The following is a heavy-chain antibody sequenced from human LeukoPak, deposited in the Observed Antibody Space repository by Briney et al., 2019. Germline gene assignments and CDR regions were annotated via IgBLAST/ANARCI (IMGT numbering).Heavy chain of an antibody. CDR3: AKDLNLRYFDC. CDR2: LSGSGGST. V-gene: IGHV3-23*01. Sequence: GGSLTLSCAASGFTFSSYGMMWLPQAPGKGREWGSALSGSGGSTYYAGAVKGRFTISRDNYKNTLYLQMNSLRAEDTAVYYGAKDLNLRYFDCWGQGTLVTVSS. J-gene: IGHJ4*02. CDR1: GFTFSSYG. D-gene: IGHD1-7*01.